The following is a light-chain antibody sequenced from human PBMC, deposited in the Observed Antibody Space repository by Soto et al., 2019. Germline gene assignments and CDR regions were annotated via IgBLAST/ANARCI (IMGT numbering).Light chain of an antibody. CDR2: KAS. V-gene: IGKV1-5*03. Sequence: DIQMTQSPSTLSASIGDRVTITCRASQNISRWLAWYQQKPGKAPKLLIYKASTLKSGVPSRFGGSGSGTEFTLTISSLQPDDFATYYCQHYNSYSEAFGQGTKVDIK. J-gene: IGKJ1*01. CDR1: QNISRW. CDR3: QHYNSYSEA.